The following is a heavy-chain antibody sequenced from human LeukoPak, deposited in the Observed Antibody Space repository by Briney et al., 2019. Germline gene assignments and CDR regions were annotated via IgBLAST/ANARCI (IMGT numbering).Heavy chain of an antibody. J-gene: IGHJ3*02. Sequence: PSGTLSLTCAVYGGSFSGYYWSWIRQPPGKGLEWIGEINHSGGTNYNPSLKSRVTISVDTSKNQFSLKLSSVTAADTAVCYCASAMIGVPDDAFDIWGQGTMVTVSS. CDR2: INHSGGT. V-gene: IGHV4-34*01. D-gene: IGHD3-22*01. CDR3: ASAMIGVPDDAFDI. CDR1: GGSFSGYY.